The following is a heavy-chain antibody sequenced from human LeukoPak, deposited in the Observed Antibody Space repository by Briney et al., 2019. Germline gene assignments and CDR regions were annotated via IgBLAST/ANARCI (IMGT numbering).Heavy chain of an antibody. CDR3: AKDSLWFSDNYFDY. CDR1: GFTFSRYA. D-gene: IGHD3-10*01. J-gene: IGHJ4*02. V-gene: IGHV3-23*01. Sequence: GGSLRLSCAASGFTFSRYAMSWVRQAPGKGLEWVSAISGSGGSTYYADSVKGRFTISRDNSKNTLYLQMNSLRAEDTAVYYCAKDSLWFSDNYFDYWGQGTLVTVSS. CDR2: ISGSGGST.